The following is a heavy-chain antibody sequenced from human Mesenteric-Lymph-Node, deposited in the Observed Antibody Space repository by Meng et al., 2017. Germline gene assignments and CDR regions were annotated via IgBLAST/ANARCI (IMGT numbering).Heavy chain of an antibody. CDR1: GGSISSSSYY. J-gene: IGHJ6*02. CDR3: ARDGRTTVTTDEVYYYYGMDV. Sequence: SETLSLTCTVSGGSISSSSYYWGWIRQPPGKGLEWIGSIYYSGSTYYNPSLKSRVTISVDTSKNQFSLKLSSVTAADTAVYYCARDGRTTVTTDEVYYYYGMDVWGQGTTVTVSS. V-gene: IGHV4-39*07. CDR2: IYYSGST. D-gene: IGHD4-17*01.